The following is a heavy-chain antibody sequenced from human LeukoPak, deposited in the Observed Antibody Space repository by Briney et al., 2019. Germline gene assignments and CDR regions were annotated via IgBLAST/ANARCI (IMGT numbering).Heavy chain of an antibody. V-gene: IGHV4-61*02. CDR1: GGSISSGSYY. J-gene: IGHJ3*02. CDR2: IYTSGST. Sequence: SETLSLTCTVSGGSISSGSYYWSWIRQPAGKGLEWIGRIYTSGSTNYNPSLKSRVTISVDTSKNQFSLKLSSVTAADTAVYYCAREGYDFWSGYRTNAFDIWGQGTMVTVSS. CDR3: AREGYDFWSGYRTNAFDI. D-gene: IGHD3-3*01.